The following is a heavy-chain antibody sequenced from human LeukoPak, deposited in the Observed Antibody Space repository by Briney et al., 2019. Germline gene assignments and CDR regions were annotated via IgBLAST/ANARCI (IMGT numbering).Heavy chain of an antibody. CDR1: GGSISSYY. CDR3: AREPEQRRMYYYYYYMDV. Sequence: SETLSLTCTASGGSISSYYWSWIRQPAGKGLEWIGRIYTSGSTNYNPSLKSRVTMSVDTSKNQFSLKLSSVTAADTAVYYCAREPEQRRMYYYYYYMDVWGKGTTVTVSS. CDR2: IYTSGST. D-gene: IGHD6-25*01. V-gene: IGHV4-4*07. J-gene: IGHJ6*03.